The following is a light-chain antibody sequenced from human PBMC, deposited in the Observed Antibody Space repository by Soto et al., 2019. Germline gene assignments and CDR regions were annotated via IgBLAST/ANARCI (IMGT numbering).Light chain of an antibody. CDR3: KKYNDNWQT. CDR1: QSVRTN. J-gene: IGKJ1*01. V-gene: IGKV3-15*01. CDR2: GAS. Sequence: EIVMTQSPATLSVSPGERATLSCRASQSVRTNLAWYQHKPGQSPRLLIYGASNRATGFPARFSGSGSGTELNLTINGLQSEDFAVYYCKKYNDNWQTFGKGTKVEVK.